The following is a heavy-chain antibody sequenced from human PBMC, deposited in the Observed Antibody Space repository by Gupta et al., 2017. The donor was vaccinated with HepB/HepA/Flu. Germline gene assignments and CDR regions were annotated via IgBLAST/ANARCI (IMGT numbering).Heavy chain of an antibody. J-gene: IGHJ2*01. Sequence: EVQLVQSGAEVKEPGEALKISCKGSGSFFSTSWIAWVRQMPGKGLEWMGVIYPDESDTRYSTSFQGQVTIAADKPISTAYLQWSSLKASDTAMYYCARGGNYYWYFDVWGRGTLVTVSS. CDR3: ARGGNYYWYFDV. CDR1: GSFFSTSW. CDR2: IYPDESDT. D-gene: IGHD4-23*01. V-gene: IGHV5-51*01.